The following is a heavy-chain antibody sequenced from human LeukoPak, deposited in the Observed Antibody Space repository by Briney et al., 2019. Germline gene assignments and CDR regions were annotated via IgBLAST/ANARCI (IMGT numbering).Heavy chain of an antibody. V-gene: IGHV3-33*06. CDR3: AKDTYAGIGLLLDS. Sequence: GGSLRLSCAASGFTFSSYGMHWVRQAPGKGLEWVAVIWYDGSNKYYADSVKGRFTISRVNSKNTLYLQMNSLRVEDTAAYYCAKDTYAGIGLLLDSWGQGTLVTVSS. D-gene: IGHD2-2*01. CDR2: IWYDGSNK. CDR1: GFTFSSYG. J-gene: IGHJ4*02.